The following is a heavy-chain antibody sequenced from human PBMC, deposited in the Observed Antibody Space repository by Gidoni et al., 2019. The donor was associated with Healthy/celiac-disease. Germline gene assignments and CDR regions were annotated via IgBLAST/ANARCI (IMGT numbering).Heavy chain of an antibody. V-gene: IGHV1-2*02. D-gene: IGHD2-2*02. Sequence: QVQLVQSGAEVKTPGASMKVSCKASGSTFTGYYMHLVRQAPGQGLEWMGWINPNSGGTNYAQKFQGRVTMTRDTSISTAYMELSMLRSDDTAVYYCAVVYCSSTSCYTAYNWFDPWGQGTLVTVSS. J-gene: IGHJ5*02. CDR1: GSTFTGYY. CDR3: AVVYCSSTSCYTAYNWFDP. CDR2: INPNSGGT.